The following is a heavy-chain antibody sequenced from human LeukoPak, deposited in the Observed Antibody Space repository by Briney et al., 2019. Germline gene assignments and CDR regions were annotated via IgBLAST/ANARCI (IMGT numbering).Heavy chain of an antibody. J-gene: IGHJ4*02. CDR3: ARDRGSGWYGDLGY. CDR1: GFTFSSFS. Sequence: PGGSLRLSCGASGFTFSSFSMNWVRQAPGKGLEWVSPIDNSGTNIYYADSLKGRFTISRDNAKNSLYLEMNSLRAEDTAVYFCARDRGSGWYGDLGYWGQGTLVTVSS. CDR2: IDNSGTNI. D-gene: IGHD6-19*01. V-gene: IGHV3-21*06.